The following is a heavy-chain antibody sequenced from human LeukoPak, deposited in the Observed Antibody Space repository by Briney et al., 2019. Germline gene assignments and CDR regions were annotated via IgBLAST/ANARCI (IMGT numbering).Heavy chain of an antibody. Sequence: PGGSLRLSCAASGFTFSSYAMSWVRQAPGKGLEWVSAISGSGGSTYYADSVKGRFTISRDNSKNTLYLQMNSLRAEDTAVYYCAKDQFYDSSGLLDYWGQGTLVTVSS. V-gene: IGHV3-23*01. D-gene: IGHD3-22*01. CDR2: ISGSGGST. CDR3: AKDQFYDSSGLLDY. CDR1: GFTFSSYA. J-gene: IGHJ4*02.